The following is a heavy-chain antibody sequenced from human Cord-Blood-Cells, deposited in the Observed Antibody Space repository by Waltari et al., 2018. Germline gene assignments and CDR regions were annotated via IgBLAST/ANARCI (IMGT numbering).Heavy chain of an antibody. V-gene: IGHV1-58*01. D-gene: IGHD3-9*01. CDR1: GFTFTSSA. CDR2: IVVGSGNT. CDR3: AAGSYDILTGYYYYYGMDV. J-gene: IGHJ6*02. Sequence: MQLVQSGPEVKKPGTSVKVSCKASGFTFTSSAVQWVRQARGQRLEWIGWIVVGSGNTNYAQKFQERVTITRDMSTSTAYMELSSLRSEDTAVYYCAAGSYDILTGYYYYYGMDVWGQGTT.